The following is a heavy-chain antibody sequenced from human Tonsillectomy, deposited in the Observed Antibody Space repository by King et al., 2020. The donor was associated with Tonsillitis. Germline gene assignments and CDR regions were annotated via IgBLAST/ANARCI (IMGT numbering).Heavy chain of an antibody. CDR1: ESTFTSHY. CDR3: ARVGYSSSWHFFDS. Sequence: QLVQSGAEMKKPGASVKVSCTTSESTFTSHYLHWLRQAPGQGPEWMGWINPDSGGTISAQKFQDRVTMTRNKFSSTAYLELTGLRSDDTAVYYCARVGYSSSWHFFDSWGQGTLVTVSS. CDR2: INPDSGGT. V-gene: IGHV1-2*02. J-gene: IGHJ4*02. D-gene: IGHD6-13*01.